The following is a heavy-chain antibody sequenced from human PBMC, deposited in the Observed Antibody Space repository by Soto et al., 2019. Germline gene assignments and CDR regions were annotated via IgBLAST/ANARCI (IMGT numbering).Heavy chain of an antibody. CDR3: GRVVEGATRHTDPDS. Sequence: SETLSLTCTVSGVSIHNSHSFWAWVRQPPGKGLEFIGSVYHNGGAHYNSSLKSRVTISVDTAHNQVSLRMRSLTAADTAVYYCGRVVEGATRHTDPDSWGQGILVTVSS. D-gene: IGHD2-21*01. CDR2: VYHNGGA. CDR1: GVSIHNSHSF. J-gene: IGHJ5*01. V-gene: IGHV4-39*01.